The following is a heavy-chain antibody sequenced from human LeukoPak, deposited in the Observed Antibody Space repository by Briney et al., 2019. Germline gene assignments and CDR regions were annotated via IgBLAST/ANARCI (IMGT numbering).Heavy chain of an antibody. CDR2: ISSSSSYI. J-gene: IGHJ4*02. CDR1: GFTFSSYS. V-gene: IGHV3-21*01. D-gene: IGHD6-6*01. CDR3: ARMEPGSSLARHFDY. Sequence: GGSLRLSCAASGFTFSSYSKNWVRQAPGKGLEWVSSISSSSSYIYYADSVKGRFTISRDNAKNSLYLQMNSLRAEDTAVYYCARMEPGSSLARHFDYWGQGTLVTVSS.